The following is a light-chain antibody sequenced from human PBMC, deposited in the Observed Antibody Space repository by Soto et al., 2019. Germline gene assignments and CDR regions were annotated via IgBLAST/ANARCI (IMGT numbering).Light chain of an antibody. CDR1: QSIGDT. CDR2: GAS. J-gene: IGKJ2*01. Sequence: EIVMTQSPATLSVSPGGRATLSCRASQSIGDTLAWYQQKPGQAPRLLIYGASSRVTGFPARFSGSGSGTDFTLTISRTEPEDFAVYYCQQYGSSLYTFGQGTKVDIK. V-gene: IGKV3-15*01. CDR3: QQYGSSLYT.